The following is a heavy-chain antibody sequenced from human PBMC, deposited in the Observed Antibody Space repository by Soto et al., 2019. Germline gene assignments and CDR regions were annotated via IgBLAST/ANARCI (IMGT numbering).Heavy chain of an antibody. V-gene: IGHV3-21*06. CDR3: ARDLVGVTY. D-gene: IGHD1-26*01. J-gene: IGHJ4*02. Sequence: GGSLRLSCAASGLTFSSYSMNWVRQAPGKGLEWVSSISSSSNYIYYADSVKGRFTISRDNAKNSLYLQMNSLRAEDTAVYYCARDLVGVTYWGQGTLVTVSS. CDR1: GLTFSSYS. CDR2: ISSSSNYI.